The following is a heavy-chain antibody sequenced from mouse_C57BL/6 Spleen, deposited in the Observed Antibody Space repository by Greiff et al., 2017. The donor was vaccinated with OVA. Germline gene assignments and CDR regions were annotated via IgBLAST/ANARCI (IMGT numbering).Heavy chain of an antibody. Sequence: QVQLQQSGPGLVQPSQSLSITCTVSGFSLTSYGVHWVRQSPGKGLEWLGVIWSGGSTDYNAAFISRLSISKDNSKSQVFFKMNSLQADDTAIYYCARNLVGAYVAWFAYWGQGTLVTVSA. D-gene: IGHD1-1*01. CDR1: GFSLTSYG. CDR2: IWSGGST. J-gene: IGHJ3*01. V-gene: IGHV2-2*01. CDR3: ARNLVGAYVAWFAY.